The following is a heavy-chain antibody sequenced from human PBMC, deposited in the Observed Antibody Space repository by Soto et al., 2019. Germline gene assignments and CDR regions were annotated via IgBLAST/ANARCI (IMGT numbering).Heavy chain of an antibody. CDR3: PRGGTYSSSWSLYYHDSSGPDGAFDI. Sequence: PGGSLRLSCAASGFTFSSYSMNWVRQAPGKGLEWVSYISSSSSSTIYYADSVKGRFTISRDNAKNSLYLQMNSLRDEDTAVYYCPRGGTYSSSWSLYYHDSSGPDGAFDIWRQRPMVTVSS. J-gene: IGHJ3*02. D-gene: IGHD3-22*01. V-gene: IGHV3-48*02. CDR1: GFTFSSYS. CDR2: ISSSSSSTI.